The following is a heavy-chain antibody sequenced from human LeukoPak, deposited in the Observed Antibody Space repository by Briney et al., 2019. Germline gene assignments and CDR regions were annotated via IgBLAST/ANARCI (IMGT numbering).Heavy chain of an antibody. V-gene: IGHV3-21*01. CDR1: GFSFSNYN. J-gene: IGHJ1*01. Sequence: PGGSLRLSCAASGFSFSNYNINWVRQAPGKGLEWVSSISSSTYIYYADSVKGRFTISRDNAKNSMYLQMNSLRAEDTAVYYCARSTLSATPEYFQHWGQGTLVTVSS. D-gene: IGHD2-15*01. CDR2: ISSSTYI. CDR3: ARSTLSATPEYFQH.